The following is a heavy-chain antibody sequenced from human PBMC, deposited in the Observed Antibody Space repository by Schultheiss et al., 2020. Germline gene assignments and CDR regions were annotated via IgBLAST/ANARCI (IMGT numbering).Heavy chain of an antibody. CDR2: ISYDGSNK. CDR1: GFTFSSYG. Sequence: GGSLRLSCAASGFTFSSYGMHWVRQAPGKGLEWVAVISYDGSNKYYADSVKGRFTISRDNSKNTLYLQMNSLRAEDTAVYYCARDTRSAQPSYYYYYGMDVWGQGTTVTVSS. J-gene: IGHJ6*02. D-gene: IGHD2-2*01. CDR3: ARDTRSAQPSYYYYYGMDV. V-gene: IGHV3-33*05.